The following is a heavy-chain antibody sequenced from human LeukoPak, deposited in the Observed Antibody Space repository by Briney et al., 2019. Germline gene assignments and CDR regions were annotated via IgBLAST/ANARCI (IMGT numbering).Heavy chain of an antibody. CDR3: ARDSSYRRYCSGGSCPLVYYYMDV. CDR2: INPSGGST. Sequence: ASVKVSCKASGYTFASYYMHWVRQAPGQGLEWMGIINPSGGSTSYARKFQGRVTMTRDMSTSTVYMELSSLRSEDTAVYYCARDSSYRRYCSGGSCPLVYYYMDVWGKGTTVTVSS. J-gene: IGHJ6*03. V-gene: IGHV1-46*01. CDR1: GYTFASYY. D-gene: IGHD2-15*01.